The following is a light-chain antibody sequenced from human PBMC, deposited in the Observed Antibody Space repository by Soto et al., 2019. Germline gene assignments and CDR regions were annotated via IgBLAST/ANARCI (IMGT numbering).Light chain of an antibody. J-gene: IGKJ1*01. CDR1: QSISSW. Sequence: DIQMTQSPSTLSASVGDRVTITCRASQSISSWLAWYQQKPGKAPKLLTYKALNLQSGVPSRFSGSGSGTEFTLTISSLQPDDFATYYCQQYNNYLWTFGQGTKVEIK. CDR3: QQYNNYLWT. CDR2: KAL. V-gene: IGKV1-5*03.